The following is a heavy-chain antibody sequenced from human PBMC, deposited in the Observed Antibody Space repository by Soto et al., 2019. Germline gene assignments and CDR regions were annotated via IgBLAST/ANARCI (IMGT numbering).Heavy chain of an antibody. CDR3: TRNQWELGPFDY. CDR1: GFSFGEYV. V-gene: IGHV3-49*03. J-gene: IGHJ4*02. CDR2: IKSKDYGGKT. Sequence: PGGSLRLSCTASGFSFGEYVMSWFRQAPGKGLEWVGFIKSKDYGGKTQYAASVKGRFTISRDDSKSIAYLQMSSLKTEDTAVYYCTRNQWELGPFDYWGQGSLVTVSS. D-gene: IGHD1-26*01.